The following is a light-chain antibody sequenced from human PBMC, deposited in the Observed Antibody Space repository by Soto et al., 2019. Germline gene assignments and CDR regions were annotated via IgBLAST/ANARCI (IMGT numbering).Light chain of an antibody. J-gene: IGLJ1*01. CDR1: YSDIGAYNY. CDR2: EVR. CDR3: SSFKGTYSFV. Sequence: QSALTQPPSASGSPGQSVTITCTGTYSDIGAYNYVSWYQQRPGEAPKLIIYEVRKRPSAVPARIFASKYGNTASLTFSGLQADYYAIYYCSSFKGTYSFVFGTGTKVTV. V-gene: IGLV2-8*01.